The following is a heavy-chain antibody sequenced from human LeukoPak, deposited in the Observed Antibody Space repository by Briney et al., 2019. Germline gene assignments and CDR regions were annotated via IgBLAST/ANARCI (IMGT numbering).Heavy chain of an antibody. D-gene: IGHD1-26*01. CDR2: IYYSGST. V-gene: IGHV4-31*03. CDR1: GGSISSGGYY. J-gene: IGHJ5*02. Sequence: PSQTLSLTCTVSGGSISSGGYYWSWIRQRPGKGLEWIGYIYYSGSTNYNPSLKSRVTISVDTSKNQFSLKLSSVTAADTAVYYCARNPLGIVGATTGPGGFDPWGQGTLVTVSS. CDR3: ARNPLGIVGATTGPGGFDP.